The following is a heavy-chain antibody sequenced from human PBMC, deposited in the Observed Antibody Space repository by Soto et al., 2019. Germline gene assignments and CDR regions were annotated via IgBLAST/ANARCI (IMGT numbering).Heavy chain of an antibody. J-gene: IGHJ6*02. D-gene: IGHD3-22*01. V-gene: IGHV1-69*06. CDR1: GGTFSSYA. CDR2: IIPIFGTA. Sequence: VASVKVSCKASGGTFSSYAISWVRQAPGQGLEWMGGIIPIFGTANYAQKFQGRVTITADKSTSTAYMELSSLRSEDTAVYYCASYYYDSSGYYYDYYYYGMDVWGQGTTVTVSS. CDR3: ASYYYDSSGYYYDYYYYGMDV.